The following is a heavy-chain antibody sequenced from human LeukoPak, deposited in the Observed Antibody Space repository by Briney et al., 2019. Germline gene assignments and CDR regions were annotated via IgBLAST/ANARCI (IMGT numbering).Heavy chain of an antibody. CDR2: IYSGAST. Sequence: GGSLRLSCAASGFTVSSDYMSRVRQAPGKGLEWVSVIYSGASTYYADSVRGRFTITRDNSKNTVYLQMNSLRAEDTAVYYCARDLGGASVYWGQGTLVTVSS. J-gene: IGHJ4*02. V-gene: IGHV3-66*01. D-gene: IGHD3-16*01. CDR1: GFTVSSDY. CDR3: ARDLGGASVY.